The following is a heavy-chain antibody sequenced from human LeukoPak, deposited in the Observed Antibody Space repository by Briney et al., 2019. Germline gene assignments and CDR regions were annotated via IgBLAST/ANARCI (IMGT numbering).Heavy chain of an antibody. CDR1: GGSISSYY. CDR3: ARAPCSSTSCYHYYYYMDV. D-gene: IGHD2-2*01. V-gene: IGHV4-59*01. J-gene: IGHJ6*03. CDR2: IYYSGST. Sequence: SETLSLTCTVSGGSISSYYWSWIRQPPGKGLEWIGYIYYSGSTNYNPSLKSRVTISVDTSKNQFSLKLSSVTAADTAVYYCARAPCSSTSCYHYYYYMDVWGKGTTVTVSS.